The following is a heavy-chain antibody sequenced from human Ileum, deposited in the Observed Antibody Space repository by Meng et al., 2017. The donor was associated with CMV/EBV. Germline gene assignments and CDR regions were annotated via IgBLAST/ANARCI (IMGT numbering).Heavy chain of an antibody. V-gene: IGHV3-15*01. D-gene: IGHD2-15*01. J-gene: IGHJ3*02. Sequence: GGSLRLSCAVSGFTFSTYWMNWVRQAPGKGLEWVGRIISKTAGGTTDYAPPVKGRFTFSRDDSKSTLYLQMNSLKSDDTAVYYCATEDDCIGASCYNAFDIWGQGTLVTVSS. CDR1: GFTFSTYW. CDR3: ATEDDCIGASCYNAFDI. CDR2: IISKTAGGTT.